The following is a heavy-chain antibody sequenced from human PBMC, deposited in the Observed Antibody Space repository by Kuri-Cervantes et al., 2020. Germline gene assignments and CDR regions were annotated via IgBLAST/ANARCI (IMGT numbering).Heavy chain of an antibody. CDR1: GFTFDDYA. V-gene: IGHV3-9*01. D-gene: IGHD3-22*01. CDR2: ISWNSGSI. J-gene: IGHJ4*02. CDR3: ARDNYDSSGYYYKDY. Sequence: GGSLRLSCAASGFTFDDYAMHWVRQAPGKGLEWVSGISWNSGSIGYADSVKGRFTISRDNSKNTLYLQMNSLRAEDTAVYYCARDNYDSSGYYYKDYWGQGTLVTVSS.